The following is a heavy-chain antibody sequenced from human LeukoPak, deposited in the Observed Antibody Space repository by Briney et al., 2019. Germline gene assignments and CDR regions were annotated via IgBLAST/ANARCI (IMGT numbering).Heavy chain of an antibody. Sequence: ASQTLSLTCAISGDSVSSNSVSWNWIRQSPSRGLEWLGRTYYRSKWYYDYALSVKSQITVNPDTSKNQFSLQLNSVTPEDTAVYYCARDRPNSSGWTPLDYWGQGTLATVSS. V-gene: IGHV6-1*01. CDR1: GDSVSSNSVS. CDR3: ARDRPNSSGWTPLDY. CDR2: TYYRSKWYY. D-gene: IGHD6-19*01. J-gene: IGHJ4*02.